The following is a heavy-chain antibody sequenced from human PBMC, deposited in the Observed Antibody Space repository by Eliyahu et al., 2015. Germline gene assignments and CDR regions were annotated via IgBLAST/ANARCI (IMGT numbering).Heavy chain of an antibody. CDR3: ARDRSGGYSDY. V-gene: IGHV3-74*01. CDR1: XFTFSGXX. Sequence: EVHLVESGGGLVQPGGSLRLXCAAXXFTFSGXXXHWVRQTPGKGXGWGSRISSDGSRTFYVDSVKGRFTISRDNAKNILYLQMNSLRAEDTAVYYCARDRSGGYSDYWGQGSLVTVSS. CDR2: ISSDGSRT. J-gene: IGHJ4*02. D-gene: IGHD5-24*01.